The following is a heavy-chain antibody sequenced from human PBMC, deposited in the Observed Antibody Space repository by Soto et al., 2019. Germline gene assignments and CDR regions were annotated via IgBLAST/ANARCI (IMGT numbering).Heavy chain of an antibody. CDR3: ARGFASWHDF. Sequence: QVQLQESGPGLVKPSETLSLTCTVSGGSISSSYWTWIRQPAGKGLEWIGRMSPSGSTNYSPSLKSRVSMSLDTSENQFSLKLNSVTPADTAVYYCARGFASWHDFWGQGTLVTVSS. D-gene: IGHD2-2*01. CDR2: MSPSGST. CDR1: GGSISSSY. V-gene: IGHV4-4*07. J-gene: IGHJ4*02.